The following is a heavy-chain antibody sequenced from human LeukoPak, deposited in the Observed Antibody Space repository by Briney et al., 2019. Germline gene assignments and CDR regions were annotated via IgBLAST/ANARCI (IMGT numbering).Heavy chain of an antibody. Sequence: GGSLRLSCAASGFTFSSYGMHWVRQAPGKGLEWVAYIQYDGSNEQYAHSVKGRFRISRDSSKNILYLQMNSLRAEDTAVYYCARDLSVGAKPDLGFDYWGQGTLVTVSS. CDR1: GFTFSSYG. D-gene: IGHD1-26*01. CDR3: ARDLSVGAKPDLGFDY. CDR2: IQYDGSNE. V-gene: IGHV3-30*02. J-gene: IGHJ4*02.